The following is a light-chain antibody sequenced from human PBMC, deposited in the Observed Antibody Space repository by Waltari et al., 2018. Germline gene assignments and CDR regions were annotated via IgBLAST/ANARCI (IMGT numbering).Light chain of an antibody. J-gene: IGKJ1*01. Sequence: IVMTQSPFSLPVTPVEPASSSCRSRQSLLHRNGNNYLALYLQKRGQSPQLLFYLGSNRASGVPDRFSASGSGTHFTLKISRVEAEYVGVYYCMQSLLALWTFGQGTKVEIK. CDR2: LGS. CDR3: MQSLLALWT. V-gene: IGKV2-28*01. CDR1: QSLLHRNGNNY.